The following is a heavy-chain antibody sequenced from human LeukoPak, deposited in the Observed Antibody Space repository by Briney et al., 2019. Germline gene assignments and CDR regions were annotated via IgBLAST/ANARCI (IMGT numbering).Heavy chain of an antibody. Sequence: PGGSLRLSCAASGFNFRAYATTWVRQAPGKGLDWVSGISGSGGTTYYADSVRGRFTISRDNSKNTVYLQLNNLRAEDTAVYYCAKDGVATQHALDIWGHGTMVTVSS. V-gene: IGHV3-23*01. CDR1: GFNFRAYA. D-gene: IGHD5-12*01. CDR3: AKDGVATQHALDI. J-gene: IGHJ3*02. CDR2: ISGSGGTT.